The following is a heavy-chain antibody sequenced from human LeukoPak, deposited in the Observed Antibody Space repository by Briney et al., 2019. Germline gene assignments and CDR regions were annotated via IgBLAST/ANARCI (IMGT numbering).Heavy chain of an antibody. CDR2: IYTGGST. CDR1: GGSISSYY. CDR3: ARDSYTGYHYFDY. D-gene: IGHD2-2*02. J-gene: IGHJ4*02. Sequence: SETLSLTCTVSGGSISSYYWSWIRQPAGKGLEWIGRIYTGGSTNYNPSLKSRVTMSVDTSKNQFSLKPSSVTAADTAVYYCARDSYTGYHYFDYWGQGTLVTVSS. V-gene: IGHV4-4*07.